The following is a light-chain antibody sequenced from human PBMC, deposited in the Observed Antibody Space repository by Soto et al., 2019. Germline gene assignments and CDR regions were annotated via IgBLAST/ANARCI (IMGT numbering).Light chain of an antibody. CDR2: GNS. CDR3: QSYDSSLSGSQV. Sequence: QSVLTQPPSVSGAPGQTVTISCTGSSSNIGAGYDVHWYQQLPGTAPKLLIYGNSNRPSGVPDRFSGSKSGTSASLAITGLQAEDEADYYCQSYDSSLSGSQVFGGGTKLTVL. CDR1: SSNIGAGYD. V-gene: IGLV1-40*01. J-gene: IGLJ2*01.